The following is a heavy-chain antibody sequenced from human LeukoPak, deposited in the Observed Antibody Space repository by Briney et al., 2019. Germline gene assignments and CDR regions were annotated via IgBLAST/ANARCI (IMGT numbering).Heavy chain of an antibody. Sequence: GASVTVSYKASGYSFTHHNVHWVRQAPGQAREWMGWIKPNNGDTKFSQKFQDRVTLTSDTSIDTAYMEMSGLTSGDTAIYYCARVLSAVTSTFDYGGQGTLVTVSS. CDR1: GYSFTHHN. V-gene: IGHV1-2*02. CDR3: ARVLSAVTSTFDY. J-gene: IGHJ4*02. D-gene: IGHD4-17*01. CDR2: IKPNNGDT.